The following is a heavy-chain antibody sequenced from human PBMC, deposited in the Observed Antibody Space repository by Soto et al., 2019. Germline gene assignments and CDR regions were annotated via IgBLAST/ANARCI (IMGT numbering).Heavy chain of an antibody. J-gene: IGHJ4*02. D-gene: IGHD6-19*01. CDR3: ARAVAVAADFDY. CDR1: GYTFTSYG. V-gene: IGHV1-18*01. Sequence: ASVKVSCKASGYTFTSYGISWVRQAPGQGLEWMGWISAYNGNTNYAQKLQGRVTMTTDTSTSTAYMELRSLRSEDTAVYYCARAVAVAADFDYWGQGILVSVSS. CDR2: ISAYNGNT.